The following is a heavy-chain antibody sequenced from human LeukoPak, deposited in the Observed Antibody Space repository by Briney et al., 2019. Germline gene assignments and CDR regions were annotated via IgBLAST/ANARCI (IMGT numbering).Heavy chain of an antibody. CDR2: ISAYNGNT. CDR1: GYTFTSYY. D-gene: IGHD3-22*01. V-gene: IGHV1-18*04. Sequence: ASVKVSCKASGYTFTSYYMHWVRQAPGQGLEWMGWISAYNGNTNYAQKLQGRVTMTTDTSTSTAYMELRSLRSDDTAVYYCARDLYSADSSGYYYGAYFDYWGQGTLVTVSS. CDR3: ARDLYSADSSGYYYGAYFDY. J-gene: IGHJ4*02.